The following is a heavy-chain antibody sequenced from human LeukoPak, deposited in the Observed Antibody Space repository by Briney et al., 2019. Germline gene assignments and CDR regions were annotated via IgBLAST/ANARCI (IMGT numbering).Heavy chain of an antibody. CDR3: ARVELRYFDWLSLSWFDP. D-gene: IGHD3-9*01. CDR1: GGSISSGSYY. CDR2: IYTSGST. Sequence: SETLSLTCTVSGGSISSGSYYWSWIRQPAGKGLEWIGRIYTSGSTNYNPSLKSRVTISVDTSKNQFSLKLSSVTAADTAVYYCARVELRYFDWLSLSWFDPWGQGTLVTVSS. J-gene: IGHJ5*02. V-gene: IGHV4-61*02.